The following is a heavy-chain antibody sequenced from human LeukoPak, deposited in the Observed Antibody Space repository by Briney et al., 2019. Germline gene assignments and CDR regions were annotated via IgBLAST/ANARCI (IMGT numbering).Heavy chain of an antibody. CDR2: IYYSGST. D-gene: IGHD6-13*01. J-gene: IGHJ6*02. CDR3: ARMDSSSSQVNYYYYYYGMDV. Sequence: SETLSLTCTVSGGSISSYYWSWIRQPPGKGLEWIGYIYYSGSTNYNPSLKSRVTISVDTSKNQFSLKLSSVTAADTAVYYCARMDSSSSQVNYYYYYYGMDVWGQGTTVTVSS. CDR1: GGSISSYY. V-gene: IGHV4-59*08.